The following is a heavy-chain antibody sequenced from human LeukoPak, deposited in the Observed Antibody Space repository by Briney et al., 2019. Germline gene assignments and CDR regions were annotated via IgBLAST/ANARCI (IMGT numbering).Heavy chain of an antibody. Sequence: GGSLRLSCAAAGFTFSKFAMSWVRQAPGKGLEWVSLISTSGTPHYADSVKGRFTISRDNSKNTLYLQINGLRAEDTAVYYCAKVGHYYGSGSPIDYWGQGTLVTASS. V-gene: IGHV3-23*01. J-gene: IGHJ4*02. CDR2: ISTSGTP. CDR1: GFTFSKFA. D-gene: IGHD3-10*01. CDR3: AKVGHYYGSGSPIDY.